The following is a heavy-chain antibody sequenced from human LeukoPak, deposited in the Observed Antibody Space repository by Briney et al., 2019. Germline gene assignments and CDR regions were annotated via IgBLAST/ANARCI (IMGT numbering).Heavy chain of an antibody. Sequence: ASVKVSCKVSGYALTELSIHWVRQAPGKGFEWMGGVDPKDGETIYAQNFQDRVTVTDDRYTDTSYMELSGLTSEDTALYYCAGDALVSGGSYYHGFWGQGTLVTVSS. CDR2: VDPKDGET. CDR3: AGDALVSGGSYYHGF. CDR1: GYALTELS. D-gene: IGHD3-10*01. V-gene: IGHV1-24*01. J-gene: IGHJ4*02.